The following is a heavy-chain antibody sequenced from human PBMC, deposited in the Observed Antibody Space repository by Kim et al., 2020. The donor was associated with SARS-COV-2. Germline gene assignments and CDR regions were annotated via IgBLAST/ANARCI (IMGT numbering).Heavy chain of an antibody. CDR3: AREGVDYGDKYFDY. V-gene: IGHV1-3*01. J-gene: IGHJ4*02. D-gene: IGHD4-17*01. Sequence: SQKFQGRVTITRDTSASTAYMELGSLRSEDTAVYYCAREGVDYGDKYFDYWGQGTLVTVSS.